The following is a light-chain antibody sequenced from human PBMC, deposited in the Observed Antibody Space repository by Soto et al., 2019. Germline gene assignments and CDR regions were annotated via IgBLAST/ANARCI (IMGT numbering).Light chain of an antibody. J-gene: IGLJ1*01. V-gene: IGLV2-14*01. Sequence: QSALTQPASVSGSPGQSITISCTGTSSDIGGYNYVSWYQQHPGKAPKLMIYEGSKRPSGVSNRFSGSKSGNTASLTISGHQAEDAADYYCTSSTSSSTNYVFGTGTKLTVL. CDR3: TSSTSSSTNYV. CDR2: EGS. CDR1: SSDIGGYNY.